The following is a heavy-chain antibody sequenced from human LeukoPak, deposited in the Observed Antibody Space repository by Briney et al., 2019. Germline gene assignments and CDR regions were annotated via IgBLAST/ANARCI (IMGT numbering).Heavy chain of an antibody. CDR1: GFTFSTYT. V-gene: IGHV3-30-3*01. CDR2: ISYDGNSQ. J-gene: IGHJ5*02. Sequence: GRSLRLSCAASGFTFSTYTMHWVRQAPGKGLEWVAVISYDGNSQYYADSVKGRFTISRDNSEDTLYLQMNSLRVEDAAVYYCSKDLTSDFGGDLDPWGQGTLVTVSS. CDR3: SKDLTSDFGGDLDP. D-gene: IGHD3-10*01.